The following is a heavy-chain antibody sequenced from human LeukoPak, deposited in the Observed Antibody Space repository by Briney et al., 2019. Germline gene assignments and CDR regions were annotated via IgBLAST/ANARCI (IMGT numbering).Heavy chain of an antibody. Sequence: ASVKVSCKASGYTFTGYYMHWVRQAPGQGLEWMGRINPNSGGTNYAQKFQGRVTMARDTSISTAYMELSRLRSDDTAVYYCARVGPIVGANDYWGQGTLVTVSS. V-gene: IGHV1-2*06. CDR3: ARVGPIVGANDY. D-gene: IGHD1-26*01. J-gene: IGHJ4*02. CDR2: INPNSGGT. CDR1: GYTFTGYY.